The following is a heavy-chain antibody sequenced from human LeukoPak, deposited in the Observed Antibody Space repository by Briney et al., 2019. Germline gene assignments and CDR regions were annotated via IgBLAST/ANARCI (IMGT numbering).Heavy chain of an antibody. CDR2: IWYDGSNK. D-gene: IGHD4-23*01. J-gene: IGHJ4*02. V-gene: IGHV3-33*01. CDR1: GFTFSSYG. Sequence: PGGSLRLSCAASGFTFSSYGMHWVRQAPGKGLEWVAVIWYDGSNKYYADSVKGRFTISRDNSKNTLYLQMNSLRAEDTAVYYCARDDYGGKGLGYWGQGTLVTVSS. CDR3: ARDDYGGKGLGY.